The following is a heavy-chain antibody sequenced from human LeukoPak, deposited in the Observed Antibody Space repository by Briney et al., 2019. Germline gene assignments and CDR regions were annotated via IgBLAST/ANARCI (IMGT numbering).Heavy chain of an antibody. CDR2: ISAYNENT. CDR3: ARVVYADNDY. D-gene: IGHD2-8*01. Sequence: ASVKVSCKASGYTFTSSGFTWVRQAPGQGLEWMGWISAYNENTYFAPKFEGRLTMTTETSTSTAYMELRNLKSDDTAVYYCARVVYADNDYWGQGTLVIVSS. V-gene: IGHV1-18*01. J-gene: IGHJ4*02. CDR1: GYTFTSSG.